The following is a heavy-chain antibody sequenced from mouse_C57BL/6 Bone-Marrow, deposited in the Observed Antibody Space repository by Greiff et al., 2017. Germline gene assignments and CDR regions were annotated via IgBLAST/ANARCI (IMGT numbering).Heavy chain of an antibody. CDR2: INPSSGYT. CDR1: GYTFTSYW. D-gene: IGHD4-1*02. Sequence: VQLQQSGAELAKPGASVKLSCKASGYTFTSYWMHWVKQRPGQGLEWIGYINPSSGYTKYNQKFKDKATLTADKSSSTAYMQLSSLTYEDSAVYYCARPSNWYYYAKDYWGQGTSVTVAS. CDR3: ARPSNWYYYAKDY. J-gene: IGHJ4*01. V-gene: IGHV1-7*01.